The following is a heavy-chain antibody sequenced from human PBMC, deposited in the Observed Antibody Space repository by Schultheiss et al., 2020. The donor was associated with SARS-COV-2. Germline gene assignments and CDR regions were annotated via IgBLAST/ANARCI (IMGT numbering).Heavy chain of an antibody. V-gene: IGHV3-33*03. D-gene: IGHD2-2*01. Sequence: LSLTCAASGFTFSSYDMSWVRQAPGKGLEWVAVIWYDGSSKYYVDSVKGRFTISRDNAKNTLYLQMNSLSVDDTAVYFCAKGLGRFQWEVVRGPLDFWGQGALVTVAS. J-gene: IGHJ4*02. CDR1: GFTFSSYD. CDR3: AKGLGRFQWEVVRGPLDF. CDR2: IWYDGSSK.